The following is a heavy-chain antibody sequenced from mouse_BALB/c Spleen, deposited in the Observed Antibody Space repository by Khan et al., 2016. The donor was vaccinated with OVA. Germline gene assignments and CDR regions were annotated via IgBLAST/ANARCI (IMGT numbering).Heavy chain of an antibody. CDR1: GDTFRNYG. J-gene: IGHJ4*01. D-gene: IGHD2-10*01. Sequence: QIQLVQSGPELKKPGETVKISCKASGDTFRNYGMNWVKQAPGKGLKWMGWINTYTGEPTYADDFKGRFAFSLATSASTAYLLLNNLKNEDTATYFCARPPYFSYVMVYWGQGTSVTVSS. V-gene: IGHV9-3-1*01. CDR2: INTYTGEP. CDR3: ARPPYFSYVMVY.